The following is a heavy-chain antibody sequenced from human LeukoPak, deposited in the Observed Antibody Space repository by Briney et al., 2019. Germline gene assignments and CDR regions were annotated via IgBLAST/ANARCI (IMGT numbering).Heavy chain of an antibody. J-gene: IGHJ4*02. CDR2: IRSKAHGGTT. CDR1: GFTFSDYA. Sequence: GGSLRLSCTASGFTFSDYAMSWVRQAPGEGLEWVGFIRSKAHGGTTEYAASVKGRFTISRDDSKSIAYLQMDSLKTEDTAVYYCARAGRYCSGGSCYSFYWGEGTLVSVS. CDR3: ARAGRYCSGGSCYSFY. V-gene: IGHV3-49*04. D-gene: IGHD2-15*01.